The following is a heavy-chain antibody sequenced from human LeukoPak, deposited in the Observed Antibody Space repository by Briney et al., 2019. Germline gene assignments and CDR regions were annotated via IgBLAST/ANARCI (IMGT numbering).Heavy chain of an antibody. D-gene: IGHD6-19*01. CDR1: GFTFSSYA. V-gene: IGHV3-30-3*01. Sequence: GGSLRLSCAASGFTFSSYAMHWVRQAPGKGLEWVAVISYDGSNKYYADSVKGRFTISRDNSKNTLYLQMNSLRAEDTAVYYCASDGPSGWYFQHWGQGTLVTVSS. CDR3: ASDGPSGWYFQH. J-gene: IGHJ1*01. CDR2: ISYDGSNK.